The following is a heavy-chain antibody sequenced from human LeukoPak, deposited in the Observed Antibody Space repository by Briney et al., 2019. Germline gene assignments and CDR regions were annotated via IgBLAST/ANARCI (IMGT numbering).Heavy chain of an antibody. D-gene: IGHD3-16*01. Sequence: GRSLRLSCAASGFTFSSYAMHWVRQAPGKGLEWVAVISYDGSNKYYADSVKGRFTISRDNSKNTLYLQMNSLRAEDTAVYYCAREGMITFGGAKGFDYWGQGTQVTVSS. CDR2: ISYDGSNK. CDR1: GFTFSSYA. CDR3: AREGMITFGGAKGFDY. V-gene: IGHV3-30-3*01. J-gene: IGHJ4*02.